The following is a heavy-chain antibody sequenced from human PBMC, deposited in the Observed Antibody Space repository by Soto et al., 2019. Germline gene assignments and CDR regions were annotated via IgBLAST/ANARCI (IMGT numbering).Heavy chain of an antibody. V-gene: IGHV4-39*01. Sequence: QLQLQESGPGLVKPSETLSLTCTVSGGSISSSSYYWGWIRQPPGKGLEWIGSIYYSGSTYYNPSLKSRVTISVDTSKNQFSLKLSSVTAADTAVYYCASIAARLDYYYGMDVWGQGTTVTVSS. D-gene: IGHD6-6*01. J-gene: IGHJ6*02. CDR1: GGSISSSSYY. CDR2: IYYSGST. CDR3: ASIAARLDYYYGMDV.